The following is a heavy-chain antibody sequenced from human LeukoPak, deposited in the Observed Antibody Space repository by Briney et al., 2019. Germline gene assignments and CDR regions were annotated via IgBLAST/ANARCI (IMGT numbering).Heavy chain of an antibody. J-gene: IGHJ4*02. Sequence: GGSLRLSCSASGFTFSSYAMHWVRQAPGKGLEYVSAISSNGGSTYYADSVKGRFTISRDNSKNSLYLQMSSLRAEDTAVYYCVKDLSGIAVAGTDYWGQGTLVTVSS. D-gene: IGHD6-19*01. CDR3: VKDLSGIAVAGTDY. V-gene: IGHV3-64D*06. CDR1: GFTFSSYA. CDR2: ISSNGGST.